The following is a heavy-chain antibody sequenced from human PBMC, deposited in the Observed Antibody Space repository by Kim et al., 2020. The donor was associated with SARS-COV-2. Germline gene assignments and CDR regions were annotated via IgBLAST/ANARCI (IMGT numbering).Heavy chain of an antibody. CDR3: AKSFSGSYFGYDY. CDR1: GFTFNTYC. CDR2: ISYDGSNK. V-gene: IGHV3-30*18. J-gene: IGHJ4*02. Sequence: GGSLRLSCAASGFTFNTYCMHWVRQAPGKGLEWVAGISYDGSNKYYAYSVKGRFTISRDNSKNTLYLQMNSLRIEDTAVYYCAKSFSGSYFGYDYWGQGTLVTVSS. D-gene: IGHD1-26*01.